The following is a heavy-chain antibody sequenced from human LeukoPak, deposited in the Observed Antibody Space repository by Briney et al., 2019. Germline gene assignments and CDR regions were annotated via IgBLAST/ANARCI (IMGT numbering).Heavy chain of an antibody. Sequence: GGSLRLSCAASGFTFSSYAMSWVRQAPGKGLEWVSAISGSGGSTYYADSVKGRFTISRDNSKNTLYLQMNSLRAEDTAVYYCARAPLGYSGYDYYFDYWGQGTLVTVSS. CDR2: ISGSGGST. CDR1: GFTFSSYA. V-gene: IGHV3-23*01. CDR3: ARAPLGYSGYDYYFDY. D-gene: IGHD5-12*01. J-gene: IGHJ4*02.